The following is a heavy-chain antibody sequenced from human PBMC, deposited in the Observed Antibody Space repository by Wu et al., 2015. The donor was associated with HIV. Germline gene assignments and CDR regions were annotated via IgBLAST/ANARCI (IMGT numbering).Heavy chain of an antibody. V-gene: IGHV1-2*02. D-gene: IGHD6-19*01. CDR1: GYTFTGYY. CDR3: ARSEYSSGWSYYFDY. J-gene: IGHJ4*02. CDR2: INPNSGGT. Sequence: QVQLVQSGAEEKKPGASVKVSCKASGYTFTGYYMHWVRQAPGQGLEWMGWINPNSGGTNYAQKFQGRVTMTRDTSISTAYMELSRLRSDDTAVYYCARSEYSSGWSYYFDYWGQGTLVTVSS.